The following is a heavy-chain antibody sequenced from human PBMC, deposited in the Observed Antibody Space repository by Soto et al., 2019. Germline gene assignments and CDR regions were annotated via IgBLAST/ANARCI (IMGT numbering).Heavy chain of an antibody. V-gene: IGHV3-53*01. D-gene: IGHD7-27*01. CDR2: IYSGGST. J-gene: IGHJ6*02. CDR3: ARDTETNRGYYGMDV. CDR1: GFTVSSNY. Sequence: GGSLRLSCAASGFTVSSNYMSWVRQAPGKGLEWVSVIYSGGSTYYADSVKGRFTISRDNSKNTLYLQMNSLRAEDTAVYYCARDTETNRGYYGMDVWGQGTTVTVSS.